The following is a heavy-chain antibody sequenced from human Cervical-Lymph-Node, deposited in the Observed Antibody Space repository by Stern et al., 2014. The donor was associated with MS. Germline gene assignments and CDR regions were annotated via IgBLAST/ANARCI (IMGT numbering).Heavy chain of an antibody. CDR3: ATPPVETTSFDY. J-gene: IGHJ4*02. CDR2: IIPIIGMT. CDR1: GGTFSGYA. Sequence: VQLVESGAEVKKPGSSVKVSCKASGGTFSGYAFSWVRQAPGQGLEWMGRIIPIIGMTNYAQRFQGRVTITAEKSTTTAYMELSGLRFDDTAVYYRATPPVETTSFDYWGQGTLVTVSS. D-gene: IGHD1-7*01. V-gene: IGHV1-69*09.